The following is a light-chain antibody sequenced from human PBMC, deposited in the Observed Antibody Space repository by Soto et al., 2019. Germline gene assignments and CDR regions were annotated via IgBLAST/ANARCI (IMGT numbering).Light chain of an antibody. J-gene: IGKJ3*01. CDR3: MQALQTST. Sequence: DIVMTQSPLSLPVTPGEPASISCRSSQGLLHSNGYNYLDWYLEKPGQSPQLLIYLGCRRASGVSNMFGSSGSGTYFPPKSSRVEAEDVGVYYCMQALQTSTFGPGTKVDIK. CDR1: QGLLHSNGYNY. CDR2: LGC. V-gene: IGKV2-28*01.